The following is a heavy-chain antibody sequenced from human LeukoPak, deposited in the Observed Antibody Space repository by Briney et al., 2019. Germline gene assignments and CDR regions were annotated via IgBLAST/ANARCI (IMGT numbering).Heavy chain of an antibody. J-gene: IGHJ4*02. V-gene: IGHV1-69*04. D-gene: IGHD1-1*01. CDR2: IIPILGIA. CDR1: GYSFSSYA. CDR3: ARVAMNLEGTDY. Sequence: ASVKVSCKASGYSFSSYAISWVRQAPGQGLEWMGRIIPILGIANYAQKFQGRVTITADKSTSTAYMELSSLRSEDTAVYYCARVAMNLEGTDYWGQGTLVTVSS.